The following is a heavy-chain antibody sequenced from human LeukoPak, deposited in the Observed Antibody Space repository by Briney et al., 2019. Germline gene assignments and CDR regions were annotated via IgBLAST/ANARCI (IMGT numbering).Heavy chain of an antibody. CDR3: ERDRDDYGSGTNFDY. CDR2: ISAYNGNT. V-gene: IGHV1-18*01. D-gene: IGHD3-10*01. J-gene: IGHJ4*02. CDR1: GYTFTSYG. Sequence: GASVKVSCKASGYTFTSYGISWVRQAPGQGLEWMGWISAYNGNTNYAQKLQGRVTMTTDTSTSTAYMELRSMRSDDTAVYYCERDRDDYGSGTNFDYWGQGTLVTVSS.